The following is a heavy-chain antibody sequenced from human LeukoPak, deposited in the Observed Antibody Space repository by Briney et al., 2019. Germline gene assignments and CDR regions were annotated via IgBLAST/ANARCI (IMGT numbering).Heavy chain of an antibody. CDR2: INHSGST. Sequence: NPSETLSLTCAVYGGSFSGYYWSWIRQPPGKGLEWIGEINHSGSTNYNPSLKSRVTISVDTSKNQFSLKLSSVTAADTAVYYCARRGYSSSSWRYWGQGTLVTVSS. CDR3: ARRGYSSSSWRY. V-gene: IGHV4-34*01. CDR1: GGSFSGYY. D-gene: IGHD6-6*01. J-gene: IGHJ4*02.